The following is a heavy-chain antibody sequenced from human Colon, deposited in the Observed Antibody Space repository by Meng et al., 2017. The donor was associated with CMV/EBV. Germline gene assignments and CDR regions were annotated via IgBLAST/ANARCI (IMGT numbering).Heavy chain of an antibody. Sequence: GESLKISCAGSGFTFGDHYMDWVRQAPGKGLEWVGRISNKGRGYTTQYAASVKGRFTISGDESKNSVYLQMNGLRAEDTAVYYCAKSPIWVAVAGVLHYWGQGTQVTVSS. D-gene: IGHD6-19*01. CDR2: ISNKGRGYTT. J-gene: IGHJ4*02. CDR1: GFTFGDHY. V-gene: IGHV3-72*01. CDR3: AKSPIWVAVAGVLHY.